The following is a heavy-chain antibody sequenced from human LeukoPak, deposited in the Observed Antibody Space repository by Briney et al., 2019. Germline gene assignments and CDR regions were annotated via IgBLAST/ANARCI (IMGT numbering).Heavy chain of an antibody. Sequence: GTSVKVSCKVSGFTFTSSAMQWVRQARGQRLEWIGWIVVGSGYTNYAQKFQERVTITRDMSTSTAYMELSSLRSEDTAVYYCATVRWELPHPYYYYGMDVWGQGTTVTVSS. V-gene: IGHV1-58*02. CDR2: IVVGSGYT. CDR1: GFTFTSSA. CDR3: ATVRWELPHPYYYYGMDV. D-gene: IGHD1-26*01. J-gene: IGHJ6*02.